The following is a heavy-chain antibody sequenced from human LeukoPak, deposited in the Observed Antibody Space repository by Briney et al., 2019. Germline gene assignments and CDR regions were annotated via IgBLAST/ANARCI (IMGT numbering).Heavy chain of an antibody. CDR2: IIPIFGTA. CDR1: GGTFSSYA. J-gene: IGHJ4*02. Sequence: SVKVSCKASGGTFSSYAISWVRQAPGQGLGWMGGIIPIFGTANYAQKFQGRVTITADKSTSTAYMELSSLRSEDTAVYYCARVPDGVGYYFDYWGQGTLVTVSS. V-gene: IGHV1-69*06. CDR3: ARVPDGVGYYFDY. D-gene: IGHD1-14*01.